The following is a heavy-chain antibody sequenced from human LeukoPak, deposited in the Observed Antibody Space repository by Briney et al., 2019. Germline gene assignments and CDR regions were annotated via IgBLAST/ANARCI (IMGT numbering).Heavy chain of an antibody. CDR1: GYTFTSYP. CDR2: INTNTGNP. D-gene: IGHD1-1*01. V-gene: IGHV7-4-1*02. J-gene: IGHJ6*02. Sequence: ASVKVSCKPSGYTFTSYPLNWVRQAPGQGLEWMGWINTNTGNPTYAQGFTGRFVFSLDTSVSTAYLQISSLKAEDTAVYYCARGNWNDVSYYYGMDVWGQGTTVTVSS. CDR3: ARGNWNDVSYYYGMDV.